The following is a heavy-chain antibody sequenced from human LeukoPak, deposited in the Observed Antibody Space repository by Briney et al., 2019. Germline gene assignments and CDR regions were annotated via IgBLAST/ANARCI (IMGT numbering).Heavy chain of an antibody. CDR1: GFTFSSYA. Sequence: GGSLRLSCAASGFTFSSYAMSWVRQAPGKGLQWVSAISGSGGTTYYADSVKGRFTISRDNSRNTLNLQMNSLRGEDSAVYYCAKDVQSWPTYFDYWGQGTLATVSS. CDR2: ISGSGGTT. J-gene: IGHJ4*02. D-gene: IGHD1-1*01. V-gene: IGHV3-23*01. CDR3: AKDVQSWPTYFDY.